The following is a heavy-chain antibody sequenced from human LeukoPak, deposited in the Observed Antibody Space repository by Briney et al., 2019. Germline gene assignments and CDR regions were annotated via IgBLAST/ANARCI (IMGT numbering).Heavy chain of an antibody. CDR3: AKDKSDGDYYWYVDL. J-gene: IGHJ2*01. V-gene: IGHV3-9*01. D-gene: IGHD4-17*01. CDR1: GFTFKNYG. CDR2: IIWSSATI. Sequence: GGSLRLSCTASGFTFKNYGMHWVRQVPGKGLEWVSGIIWSSATIGYADSVKGRFTISRDNAKNSLYLRMNSLRAEDTALYYCAKDKSDGDYYWYVDLWGRGTLVTVSS.